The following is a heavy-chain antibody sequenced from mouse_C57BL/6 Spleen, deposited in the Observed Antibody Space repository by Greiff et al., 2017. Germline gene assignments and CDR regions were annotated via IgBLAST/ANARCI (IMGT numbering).Heavy chain of an antibody. J-gene: IGHJ2*01. CDR1: GYTFTSYW. Sequence: VQLQQPGTELVKPGASVKLSCKASGYTFTSYWMHWVKQRPGQGLEWIGNINPSNGGTNYNEKFKSKATLTVDKSSSTAYMQLSSLTSEDAAVYYGARAYGSGPWYFDYWGQGTTLTVSS. CDR2: INPSNGGT. D-gene: IGHD1-1*01. CDR3: ARAYGSGPWYFDY. V-gene: IGHV1-53*01.